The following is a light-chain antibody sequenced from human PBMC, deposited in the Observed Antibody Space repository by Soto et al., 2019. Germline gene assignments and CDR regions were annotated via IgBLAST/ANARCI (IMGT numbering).Light chain of an antibody. CDR2: DAS. CDR1: QSISSW. V-gene: IGKV1-5*01. CDR3: QQYNSPYT. Sequence: DIQMTQSPSTLSASVGDRVTITSRASQSISSWLAWYQQKPGKAPKLLIYDASSLESGVPSRFSGSGSGTEFTLTISSLQPDDFATYYCQQYNSPYTFGQGTKLEIK. J-gene: IGKJ2*01.